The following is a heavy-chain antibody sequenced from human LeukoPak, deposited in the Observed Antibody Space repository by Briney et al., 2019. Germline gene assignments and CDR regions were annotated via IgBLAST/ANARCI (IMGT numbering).Heavy chain of an antibody. CDR2: IIPIFGTA. CDR3: ARDYPSVNAFDI. D-gene: IGHD3-10*01. CDR1: GGTFSSYA. J-gene: IGHJ3*02. Sequence: GASVKVSCKASGGTFSSYAISWVRQAPGQGFEWMGGIIPIFGTANYAQKFQGRVTITADKSTSTAYMELSSLRSEDTAVYYCARDYPSVNAFDIWGQGTMVTVSS. V-gene: IGHV1-69*06.